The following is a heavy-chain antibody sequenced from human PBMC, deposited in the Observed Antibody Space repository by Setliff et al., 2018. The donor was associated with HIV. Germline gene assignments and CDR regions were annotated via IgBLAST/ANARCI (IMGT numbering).Heavy chain of an antibody. V-gene: IGHV4-39*07. CDR1: GGSMTSSNYY. J-gene: IGHJ2*01. Sequence: SETLSLTCTVSGGSMTSSNYYWGWIRQSPGRGLEWIGSISSSGSTTYHPSLRSRVTVSAATSKNQFSLKLTSVTAADTAVYYCARHDGTYCGGDCYLLGYFDLWGRGTLVTVSS. CDR2: ISSSGST. CDR3: ARHDGTYCGGDCYLLGYFDL. D-gene: IGHD2-21*02.